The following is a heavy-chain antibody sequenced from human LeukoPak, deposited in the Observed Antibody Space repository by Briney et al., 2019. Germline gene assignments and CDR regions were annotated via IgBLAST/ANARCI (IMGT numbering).Heavy chain of an antibody. J-gene: IGHJ6*02. D-gene: IGHD2-2*01. CDR3: ARGCRVVPGVHNVGMTSYYNGMDV. CDR1: GGTFSSYA. V-gene: IGHV1-69*05. Sequence: ASVKVSCKASGGTFSSYAISWVRQAPGQGLGWMGGIIPIFGTANYAQKFQGRVTTTRDPSTSTVYMEVVSLRPEDTAVYYCARGCRVVPGVHNVGMTSYYNGMDVWGQGTTVTVSS. CDR2: IIPIFGTA.